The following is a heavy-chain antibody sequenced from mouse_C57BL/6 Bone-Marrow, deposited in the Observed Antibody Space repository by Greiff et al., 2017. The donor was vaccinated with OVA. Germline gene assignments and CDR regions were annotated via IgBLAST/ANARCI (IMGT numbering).Heavy chain of an antibody. D-gene: IGHD2-4*01. Sequence: EVQLVESGAELVRPGASVKLSCTASGFNIKDDYMHWVKQRPEQGLEWIGWIDPENGDTEYASKFQGKATITADTSSNTAYLQLSSLTSEDTAVYYCTTDYDYDLGIFAYWGQGTLVTVSA. CDR1: GFNIKDDY. J-gene: IGHJ3*01. CDR3: TTDYDYDLGIFAY. V-gene: IGHV14-4*01. CDR2: IDPENGDT.